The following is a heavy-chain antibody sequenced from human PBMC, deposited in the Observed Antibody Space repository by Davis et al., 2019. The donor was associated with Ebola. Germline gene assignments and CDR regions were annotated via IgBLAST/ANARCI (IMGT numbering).Heavy chain of an antibody. J-gene: IGHJ4*02. V-gene: IGHV3-74*01. CDR2: INGEGNSI. CDR1: GSTFRTYW. Sequence: PGGSLRLSCIASGSTFRTYWMHWVRQAPGKGLVWVSRINGEGNSIDYADSVKGRFTISRDNAKNTLYLQLNSLRGEDTAVYYCARLGDSSAWYRAYWGQGTQVTVST. CDR3: ARLGDSSAWYRAY. D-gene: IGHD6-19*01.